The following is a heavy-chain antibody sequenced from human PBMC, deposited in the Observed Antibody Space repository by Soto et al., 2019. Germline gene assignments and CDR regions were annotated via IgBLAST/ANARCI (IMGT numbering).Heavy chain of an antibody. CDR3: ARVPSPIFGVVINNWFDP. J-gene: IGHJ5*02. Sequence: ASVKVSCKASGYTFTSYGISWVRQAPGQGLEWMGWISAYNGNTNYAQKLQGRVTMTTDTSTSTAYMELGSLRSDDTAVYYCARVPSPIFGVVINNWFDPWGQGTLVTVSS. D-gene: IGHD3-3*01. CDR2: ISAYNGNT. V-gene: IGHV1-18*01. CDR1: GYTFTSYG.